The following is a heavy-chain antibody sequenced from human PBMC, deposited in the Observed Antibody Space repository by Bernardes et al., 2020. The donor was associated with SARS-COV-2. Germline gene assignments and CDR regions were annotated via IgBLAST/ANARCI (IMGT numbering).Heavy chain of an antibody. J-gene: IGHJ6*02. Sequence: SGPTLWKPTQTLTLTCPFSLFSLSPSGMCVSWIRQPPGKALEWLALIDWDDDKYYSTSLKTRLTISKDTSKNQVVLTMTNMDPVDTATYYCARIYYYYGMDVWGQGTTVTVSS. CDR3: ARIYYYYGMDV. V-gene: IGHV2-70*01. CDR1: LFSLSPSGMC. CDR2: IDWDDDK.